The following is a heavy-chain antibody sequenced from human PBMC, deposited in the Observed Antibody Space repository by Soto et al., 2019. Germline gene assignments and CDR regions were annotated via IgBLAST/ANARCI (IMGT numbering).Heavy chain of an antibody. D-gene: IGHD3-22*01. CDR2: LYYGRSA. V-gene: IGHV4-59*01. CDR3: ALRSMAVVPEY. CDR1: GDSISTYY. Sequence: QVQLQESGPGLVKPSETLSLTCAVSGDSISTYYCMWIRQPPGKGLESIGYLYYGRSANYKPSLKSRVTLSVDTSTNQCSLTLSSMTAADTAVYYCALRSMAVVPEYWGQGTLVTVSS. J-gene: IGHJ4*02.